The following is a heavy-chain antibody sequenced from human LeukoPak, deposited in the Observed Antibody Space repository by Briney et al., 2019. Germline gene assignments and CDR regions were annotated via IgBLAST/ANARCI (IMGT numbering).Heavy chain of an antibody. Sequence: SVKVSCKASGGTFSSYAISWVRQAPGQGLEWMGRIIPILGIANYAQKFRGRVTITADKSTSTAYMELSSLRSEDTAVYYCARPKGPLVRGVISTPLDYWGQGTLVTVSS. CDR2: IIPILGIA. CDR1: GGTFSSYA. J-gene: IGHJ4*02. V-gene: IGHV1-69*04. D-gene: IGHD3-10*01. CDR3: ARPKGPLVRGVISTPLDY.